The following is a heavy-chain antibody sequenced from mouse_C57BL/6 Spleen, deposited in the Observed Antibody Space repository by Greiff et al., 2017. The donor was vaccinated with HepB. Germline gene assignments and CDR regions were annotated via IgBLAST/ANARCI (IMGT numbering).Heavy chain of an antibody. CDR1: GFTFSDYG. J-gene: IGHJ2*01. V-gene: IGHV5-17*01. D-gene: IGHD3-2*02. CDR2: ISGGSSTI. Sequence: DVHLVESGGGLVKPGGSLKLSCAASGFTFSDYGMHWVRQAPEKGLEWVAYISGGSSTIYYADTVKGRFTISRDNAKNTLFLQMTSLRSEDTAMYYCARRLLDNWGQGATLTVAS. CDR3: ARRLLDN.